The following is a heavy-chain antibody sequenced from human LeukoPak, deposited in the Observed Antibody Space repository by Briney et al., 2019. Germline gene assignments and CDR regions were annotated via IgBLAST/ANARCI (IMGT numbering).Heavy chain of an antibody. V-gene: IGHV1-69*02. CDR1: GGTFSSYT. J-gene: IGHJ6*03. D-gene: IGHD2-2*01. CDR3: ASNHAGYCSSTSCYGSRYYYYYMDV. Sequence: KVSCKASGGTFSSYTISWVRQAPGQGLEWMGRIIPILGIANYAQKFQGRVTITADKSTSTAYMKLSSLRSEDTAVYYCASNHAGYCSSTSCYGSRYYYYYMDVWGKGTTVTVSS. CDR2: IIPILGIA.